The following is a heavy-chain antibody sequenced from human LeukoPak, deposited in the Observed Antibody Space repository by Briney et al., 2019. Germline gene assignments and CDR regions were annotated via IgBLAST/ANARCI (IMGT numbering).Heavy chain of an antibody. CDR3: AGLVGRYSSGLYYYYFDY. CDR2: MYLSGTT. CDR1: GDSINSLDL. J-gene: IGHJ4*02. Sequence: SETLSLTCTVSGDSINSLDLWSRVRPPPGKGLEWIGEMYLSGTTHSNPPVKSRVTISIDKSKNQFFLNLSSVTAADTAVYYCAGLVGRYSSGLYYYYFDYWGQGTLVTVSS. V-gene: IGHV4-4*02. D-gene: IGHD3-22*01.